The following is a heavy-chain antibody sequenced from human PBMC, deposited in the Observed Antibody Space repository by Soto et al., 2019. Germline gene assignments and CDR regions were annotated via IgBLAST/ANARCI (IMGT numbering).Heavy chain of an antibody. CDR3: AKDRQQLGKYGMDV. Sequence: GGSLRLSCAASGFTFSSHGMHWVRQAPGKGLEWVAVISYDGSHKYYADSVKGRFTISRDTPKNTLYLQMNSLRTEDTAVYYCAKDRQQLGKYGMDVWGQGTTVTVSS. CDR2: ISYDGSHK. CDR1: GFTFSSHG. V-gene: IGHV3-30*18. J-gene: IGHJ6*02. D-gene: IGHD6-13*01.